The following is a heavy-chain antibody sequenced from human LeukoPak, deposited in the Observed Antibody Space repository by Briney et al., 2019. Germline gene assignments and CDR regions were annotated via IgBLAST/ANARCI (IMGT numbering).Heavy chain of an antibody. V-gene: IGHV4-39*07. D-gene: IGHD1-1*01. J-gene: IGHJ3*02. Sequence: PSETLSLTRTVSGGSISSSSYYWGWIRQSPGKGLEWIGEINRSGVTNYNPSLKSRVTLSVDTSKSQFSLKLTSVTAADSAVFYCARGRFGNPLQLEPRRPFDMWGQGTMVAISS. CDR1: GGSISSSSYY. CDR3: ARGRFGNPLQLEPRRPFDM. CDR2: INRSGVT.